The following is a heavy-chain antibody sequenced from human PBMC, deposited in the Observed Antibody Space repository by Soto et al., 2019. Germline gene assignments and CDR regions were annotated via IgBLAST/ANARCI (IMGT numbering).Heavy chain of an antibody. Sequence: SETLSLTCTVSGGTISSYYWSWIRPPPGKGLEWIGYIYYSGSTNYNPSLKSRVTISVDTSKNQFSLKLSSVTAADTAVYYCARNRQRGTMVRGVMVSYYFDYWGQGTLVTVSS. D-gene: IGHD3-10*01. J-gene: IGHJ4*02. CDR1: GGTISSYY. V-gene: IGHV4-59*08. CDR2: IYYSGST. CDR3: ARNRQRGTMVRGVMVSYYFDY.